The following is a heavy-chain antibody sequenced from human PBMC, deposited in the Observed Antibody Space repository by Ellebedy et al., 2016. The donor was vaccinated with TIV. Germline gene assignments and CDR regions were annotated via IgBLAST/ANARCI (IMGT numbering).Heavy chain of an antibody. CDR1: GYTFTSYY. CDR2: INPSGGST. Sequence: ASVKVSCKASGYTFTSYYMHWVRQAPGQGLEWMGIINPSGGSTSYAQKFQGRVTMTRDTSTSTVYMELSSLRSEDTAVYYCARKKGYSSPFFENWFDPWGQGTLVTVSS. V-gene: IGHV1-46*01. D-gene: IGHD6-13*01. J-gene: IGHJ5*02. CDR3: ARKKGYSSPFFENWFDP.